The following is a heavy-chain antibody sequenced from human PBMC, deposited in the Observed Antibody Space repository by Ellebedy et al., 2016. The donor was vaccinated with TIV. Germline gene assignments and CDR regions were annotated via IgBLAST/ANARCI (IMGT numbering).Heavy chain of an antibody. CDR3: ARPKFDSSWDAPFHI. Sequence: GESLKISXKALGYRFRTYWIGWVRQTAGKGLEWMGVVYPADSDTRYSPSFRGRVTMSVDTSVNTAYMQLGSLRASDSGVYYCARPKFDSSWDAPFHIWGQGTTVTVSA. CDR2: VYPADSDT. J-gene: IGHJ3*02. V-gene: IGHV5-51*01. CDR1: GYRFRTYW. D-gene: IGHD6-13*01.